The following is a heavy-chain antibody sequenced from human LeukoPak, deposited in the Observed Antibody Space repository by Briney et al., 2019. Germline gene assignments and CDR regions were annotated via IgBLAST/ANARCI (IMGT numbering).Heavy chain of an antibody. D-gene: IGHD3-22*01. J-gene: IGHJ4*02. Sequence: SGTLSLTCTVSGGSVSSGSYYWSWIRQPPGKGLEWIGYIYYSGSTNYNPSLKSRVTISVDTSKNQFSLKLSSVTAADTAVYYCASYSYYYNSSGYFDYWGQGTLVTVSS. V-gene: IGHV4-61*01. CDR1: GGSVSSGSYY. CDR2: IYYSGST. CDR3: ASYSYYYNSSGYFDY.